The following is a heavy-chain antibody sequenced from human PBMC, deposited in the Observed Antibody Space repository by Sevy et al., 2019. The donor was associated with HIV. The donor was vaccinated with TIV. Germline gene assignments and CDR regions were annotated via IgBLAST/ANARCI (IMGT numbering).Heavy chain of an antibody. D-gene: IGHD1-1*01. J-gene: IGHJ4*02. CDR2: INPGNGIT. CDR1: GYNFIFYA. Sequence: ASVKVSCKASGYNFIFYAVHWVRQAPGQSLEWMGWINPGNGITKYSQNFQGRVTITRDTSASSTYMELASLTSEDTSVYYCAREVEHALKYFDSWGQGTLVTVSS. CDR3: AREVEHALKYFDS. V-gene: IGHV1-3*01.